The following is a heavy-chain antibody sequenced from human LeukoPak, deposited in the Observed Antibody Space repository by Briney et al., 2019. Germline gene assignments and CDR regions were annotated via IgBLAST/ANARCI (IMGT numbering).Heavy chain of an antibody. D-gene: IGHD4-17*01. CDR3: ANTVNYYYYYYDMDV. V-gene: IGHV3-30*18. Sequence: GRSLRLSCAASGFTFSSYGMHWVRQAPGKGLEWVAVISYDGSKKYYADSVKGRFTISRDDSKNTLYLRMNSLRAEDTAVYYCANTVNYYYYYYDMDVWGKGTTVTVSS. J-gene: IGHJ6*04. CDR2: ISYDGSKK. CDR1: GFTFSSYG.